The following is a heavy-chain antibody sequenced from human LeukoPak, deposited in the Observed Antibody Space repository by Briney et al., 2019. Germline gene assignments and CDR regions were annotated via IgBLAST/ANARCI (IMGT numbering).Heavy chain of an antibody. J-gene: IGHJ4*02. Sequence: SETLSLTCTVSGDSISSYYWSWIRQLPGKGLEWIGYISNSGRTNYSPSLKSRVTISVDTSKNQFSLRLSSVTAADTAVYYCARFYFPTHFDDWGQGTLVTVSS. CDR2: ISNSGRT. CDR1: GDSISSYY. V-gene: IGHV4-59*01. D-gene: IGHD2/OR15-2a*01. CDR3: ARFYFPTHFDD.